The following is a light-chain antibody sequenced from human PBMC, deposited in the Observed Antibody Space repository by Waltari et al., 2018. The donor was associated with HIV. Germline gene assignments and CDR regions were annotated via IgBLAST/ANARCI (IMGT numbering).Light chain of an antibody. CDR2: GKN. CDR3: ASWDDSLNGPV. V-gene: IGLV1-44*01. CDR1: TSNIGRNT. Sequence: QSVLTQPPSASGTPEQRVPISCSGSTSNIGRNTVSWFQQFPGTAPKVLIYGKNQRPSGVPDRVSGSKSGTSASLAISGLQSEDEADYYCASWDDSLNGPVFGGGTKLTVV. J-gene: IGLJ2*01.